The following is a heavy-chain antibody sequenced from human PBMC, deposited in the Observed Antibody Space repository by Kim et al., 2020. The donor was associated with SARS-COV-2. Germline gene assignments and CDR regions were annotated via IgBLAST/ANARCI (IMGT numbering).Heavy chain of an antibody. D-gene: IGHD2-2*01. CDR1: GYTFTSYA. J-gene: IGHJ4*02. CDR3: ARDIVVVPAAMRDGSGSYGVFDY. V-gene: IGHV1-3*01. Sequence: ASVKVSCKASGYTFTSYAMHWVRQAPGQRLGWMGWINAGNGNTKYSQKFQGRVTITRDKSASTAYMELSSLRSEDTAVYYCARDIVVVPAAMRDGSGSYGVFDYWGQGTLVTVSS. CDR2: INAGNGNT.